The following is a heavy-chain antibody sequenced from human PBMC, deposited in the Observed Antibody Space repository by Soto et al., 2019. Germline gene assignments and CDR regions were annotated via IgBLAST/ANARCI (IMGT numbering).Heavy chain of an antibody. CDR1: GFTFSSYG. Sequence: GGSLRLSCAASGFTFSSYGMHWVRQAPGKGLEYVSAISSNGGSTYYADSVKGRFTISRDNSKNTLYLQMSSLRAEDTAVYYCVKASRRSSSSYSYWGQGTLATVSS. D-gene: IGHD6-6*01. J-gene: IGHJ4*02. CDR3: VKASRRSSSSYSY. CDR2: ISSNGGST. V-gene: IGHV3-64D*06.